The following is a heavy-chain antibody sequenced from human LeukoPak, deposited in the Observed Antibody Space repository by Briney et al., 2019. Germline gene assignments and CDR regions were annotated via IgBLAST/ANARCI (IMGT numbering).Heavy chain of an antibody. J-gene: IGHJ6*02. Sequence: PGGSLRLSCAASGFTFSSYWMSWVRQAPGKGLEWVANIKQDGSEKYYVDSVKGRFTISRDNAKNSLYLQMNSLRAEDTAVYYCASGPIEDYYDSSGYYAYYYGMDVWGQGTTVTVSS. CDR1: GFTFSSYW. V-gene: IGHV3-7*01. CDR2: IKQDGSEK. D-gene: IGHD3-22*01. CDR3: ASGPIEDYYDSSGYYAYYYGMDV.